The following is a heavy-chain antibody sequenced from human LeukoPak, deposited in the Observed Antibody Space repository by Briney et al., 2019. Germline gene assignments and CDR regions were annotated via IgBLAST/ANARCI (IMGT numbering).Heavy chain of an antibody. Sequence: GGSLRLSCAASGFNFRNYLMSWVRQAPGKGLEWVANINQDGVEKDYVDSVKGRFTISRDNAKNSLYLQMNSLRAEDTAVYYCAGSMVRGVKLYYYYYGMDVWGQGTTVTVSS. CDR1: GFNFRNYL. D-gene: IGHD3-10*01. CDR3: AGSMVRGVKLYYYYYGMDV. CDR2: INQDGVEK. J-gene: IGHJ6*02. V-gene: IGHV3-7*01.